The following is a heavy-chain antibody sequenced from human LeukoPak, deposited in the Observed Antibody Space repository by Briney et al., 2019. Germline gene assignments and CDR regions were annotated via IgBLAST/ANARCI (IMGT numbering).Heavy chain of an antibody. V-gene: IGHV3-23*01. D-gene: IGHD3-10*01. J-gene: IGHJ4*02. CDR3: ARELRGSGTYYFDY. Sequence: GGSLRLSCAASGFTFSSYAMSWVRQAPGKGLEWVSAISGSGGSTYYADSVKGRFTISRDNSKNTLYLQMNSLRADDTAVYYCARELRGSGTYYFDYWGQGTLVTVSS. CDR2: ISGSGGST. CDR1: GFTFSSYA.